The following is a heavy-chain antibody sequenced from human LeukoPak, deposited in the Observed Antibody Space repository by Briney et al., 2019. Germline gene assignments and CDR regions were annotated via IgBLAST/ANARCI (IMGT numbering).Heavy chain of an antibody. Sequence: PGGSLRLSCAASGFTSSNAWMSWVRQAPGKGRECVGFIKSKTDGGTTDYAAPVKGRFTISRDDSKNTLYLQMNSLKTEDTAVYYCTRPEYYGSGSYYDYWGQGTLVTVSS. V-gene: IGHV3-15*01. D-gene: IGHD3-10*01. CDR3: TRPEYYGSGSYYDY. J-gene: IGHJ4*02. CDR2: IKSKTDGGTT. CDR1: GFTSSNAW.